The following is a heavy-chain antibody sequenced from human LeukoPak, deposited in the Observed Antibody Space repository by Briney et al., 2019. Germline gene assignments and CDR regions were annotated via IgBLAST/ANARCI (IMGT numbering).Heavy chain of an antibody. J-gene: IGHJ6*04. V-gene: IGHV3-23*01. D-gene: IGHD2-2*01. Sequence: GGSLRLSCAASGFTFSSYAMSWVRQAPGKGLEWVSAISGSGGSTYYADSVKGRFTISRDNSKNTLYLQMNSLRAEDTAVYYCAKAARDIVVVPAAVAYYGMDVGGKGTTVTVSS. CDR1: GFTFSSYA. CDR2: ISGSGGST. CDR3: AKAARDIVVVPAAVAYYGMDV.